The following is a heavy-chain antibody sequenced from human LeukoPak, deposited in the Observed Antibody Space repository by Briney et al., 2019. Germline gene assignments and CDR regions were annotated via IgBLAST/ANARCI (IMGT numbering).Heavy chain of an antibody. CDR3: ARTHRFLEWPDY. D-gene: IGHD3-3*01. CDR1: GGSISSYY. V-gene: IGHV4-59*01. Sequence: SETLSLTCTVSGGSISSYYWSWIRHPPGNGLEWIGYIYYSGSTNYNPSLKSRVTISVDTSKNQFSLKLSSVTAADTAVYYCARTHRFLEWPDYWGQGTLVTVSS. CDR2: IYYSGST. J-gene: IGHJ4*02.